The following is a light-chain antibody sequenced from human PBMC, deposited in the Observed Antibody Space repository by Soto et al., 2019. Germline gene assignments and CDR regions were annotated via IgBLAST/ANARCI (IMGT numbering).Light chain of an antibody. CDR2: AAS. V-gene: IGKV1-12*01. CDR3: QHANRFPLT. J-gene: IGKJ4*01. Sequence: DIQMPQSPSSVSASVGDRVTITCRASQGITSWLVWYQQKQGQAPKLLIYAASSWQRVVPSRFSGRGSGTDFSLAISSLRTEDFATYYCQHANRFPLTFGGWNKVE. CDR1: QGITSW.